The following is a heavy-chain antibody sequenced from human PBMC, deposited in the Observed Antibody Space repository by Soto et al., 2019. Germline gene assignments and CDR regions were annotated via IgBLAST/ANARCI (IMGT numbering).Heavy chain of an antibody. D-gene: IGHD2-2*01. CDR2: IYHSGST. V-gene: IGHV4-30-4*01. CDR3: ARYYCSSTSCFLFDH. Sequence: QVQLQESGPGLVKPSQTLSLTCTVSGGSINSGDYYWTWIRQPPGKGLEWIGYIYHSGSTYYNPSLKSRISISVDTSKNQLSLKLSSVTAADTAVYYCARYYCSSTSCFLFDHWGQGILVTVSS. J-gene: IGHJ4*02. CDR1: GGSINSGDYY.